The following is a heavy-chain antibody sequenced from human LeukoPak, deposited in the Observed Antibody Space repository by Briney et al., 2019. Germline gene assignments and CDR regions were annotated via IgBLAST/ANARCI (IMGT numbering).Heavy chain of an antibody. J-gene: IGHJ3*02. Sequence: SETLSLTCIVSGGSTSSYSWTWIRQPAGEGLEWIGRIYTSGTTNYEPSLKSRVTMSVDTSKNQFSLKLSSVTAADTAVYYCAGEAGGGYARAFDIWGQGTMVTVSS. CDR2: IYTSGTT. D-gene: IGHD5-12*01. CDR3: AGEAGGGYARAFDI. V-gene: IGHV4-4*07. CDR1: GGSTSSYS.